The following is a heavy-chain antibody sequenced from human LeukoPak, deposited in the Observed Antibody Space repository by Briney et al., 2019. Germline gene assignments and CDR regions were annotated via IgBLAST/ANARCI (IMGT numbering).Heavy chain of an antibody. CDR3: ARDRAAAGYSYYFDY. J-gene: IGHJ4*02. CDR1: GFTFSSYA. V-gene: IGHV3-30-3*01. CDR2: ISYDGSNK. D-gene: IGHD6-13*01. Sequence: GGSLRLSCAASGFTFSSYAMHWVRQAPGKRLEWVAVISYDGSNKYYADSVKGRFTISRDNSKNTLYLQMNSLRAEDTAVYYCARDRAAAGYSYYFDYWGQGTLVTVSS.